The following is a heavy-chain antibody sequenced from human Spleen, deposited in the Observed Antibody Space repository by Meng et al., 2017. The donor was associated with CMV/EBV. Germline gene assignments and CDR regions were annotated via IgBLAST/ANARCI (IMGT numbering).Heavy chain of an antibody. J-gene: IGHJ4*02. D-gene: IGHD2-21*01. V-gene: IGHV3-7*01. Sequence: GGSLRLSCAASGFTFSSYAMSWVRQAPGKGLEWVANIKQDGSEKYYVDSVKGRFTISRDNAKNSLYLQMNSLRAEDTAVYYCARGLWWAGYWGQGTLVTVSS. CDR3: ARGLWWAGY. CDR2: IKQDGSEK. CDR1: GFTFSSYA.